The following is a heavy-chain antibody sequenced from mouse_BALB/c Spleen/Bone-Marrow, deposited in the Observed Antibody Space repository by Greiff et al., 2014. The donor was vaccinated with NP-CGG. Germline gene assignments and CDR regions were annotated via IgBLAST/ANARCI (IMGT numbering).Heavy chain of an antibody. Sequence: QVQLQQSGAELVRPGSSVKISCKASGYAFSRFWMNWVKQRPGQGLEWIGQIYPGDDDTNYSGKFKGRATLTADKSSGTAYMQLSSLTSEDSAVYFCAGSTPLAYWGQGTLVTVSA. D-gene: IGHD1-1*01. CDR1: GYAFSRFW. V-gene: IGHV1-80*01. J-gene: IGHJ3*01. CDR2: IYPGDDDT. CDR3: AGSTPLAY.